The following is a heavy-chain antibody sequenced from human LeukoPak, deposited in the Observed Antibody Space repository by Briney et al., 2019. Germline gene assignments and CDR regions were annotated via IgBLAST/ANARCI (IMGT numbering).Heavy chain of an antibody. J-gene: IGHJ5*02. CDR3: TRGLGEHGGVSDR. D-gene: IGHD3-16*01. CDR1: GFIFTSNR. Sequence: GGSLRLSCAASGFIFTSNRMNWVRQAPGKGLEWVANIKHDGSEQIYVDSVKGRFTISRDNAKDSVYLQMNSLRAEDTAVYYCTRGLGEHGGVSDRWGQGTLVVVS. CDR2: IKHDGSEQ. V-gene: IGHV3-7*01.